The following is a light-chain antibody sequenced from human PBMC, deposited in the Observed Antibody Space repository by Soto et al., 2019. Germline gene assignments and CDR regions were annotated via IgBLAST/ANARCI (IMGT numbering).Light chain of an antibody. V-gene: IGLV2-8*01. CDR1: GSDVGGYEY. CDR2: EVT. J-gene: IGLJ2*01. Sequence: QSVLTQPPSASGSPGQSVTISCTGTGSDVGGYEYVSWYQQHPGKAPKLMIYEVTLRPSGVPDRFSGSKSGYTASLTVSGLQAEDEATYYCSSFAGSSDHVVFGGGTKLTVL. CDR3: SSFAGSSDHVV.